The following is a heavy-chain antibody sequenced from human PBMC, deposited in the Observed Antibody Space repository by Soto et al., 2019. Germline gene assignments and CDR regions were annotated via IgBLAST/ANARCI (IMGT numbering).Heavy chain of an antibody. D-gene: IGHD2-21*01. Sequence: WVGQGAGKGLEWVAVIRCDGSNTYYADSGKGRFTISRDNPKNMLYLQMNSLRAEDTAIYHGATEGVLFFQAEEGIRDL. J-gene: IGHJ2*01. V-gene: IGHV3-33*01. CDR2: IRCDGSNT. CDR3: ATEGVLFFQAEEGIRDL.